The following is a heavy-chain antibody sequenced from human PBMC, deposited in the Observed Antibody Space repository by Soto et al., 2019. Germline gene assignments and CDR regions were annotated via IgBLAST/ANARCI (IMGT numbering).Heavy chain of an antibody. CDR2: INHSGGST. V-gene: IGHV1-46*01. Sequence: VSVQVSCKPSGYTFTSYYIHWVRQDSGQGLEWMRIINHSGGSTSYAQKVQGRVTITSDTSTSTVFIKLSTLSSEDPAVYYCARGDLLDDYDFTFDHGFVPWGHGNLGTVSS. J-gene: IGHJ5*02. CDR1: GYTFTSYY. D-gene: IGHD3-3*01. CDR3: ARGDLLDDYDFTFDHGFVP.